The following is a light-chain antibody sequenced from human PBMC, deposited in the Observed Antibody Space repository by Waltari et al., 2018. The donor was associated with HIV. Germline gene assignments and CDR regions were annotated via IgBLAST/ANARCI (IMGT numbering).Light chain of an antibody. CDR2: VGTGGIVG. CDR3: GADHGSGSNYVYV. Sequence: QPMLTQPPSASASLGASVTLTCTLSSDYSNYTVDWYQQRPGKGPRFVMRVGTGGIVGSKGDGIPDRFSVLGSGLNRYLTIKNIQEEDEGDYHCGADHGSGSNYVYVFGTGTKVTVL. V-gene: IGLV9-49*01. J-gene: IGLJ1*01. CDR1: SDYSNYT.